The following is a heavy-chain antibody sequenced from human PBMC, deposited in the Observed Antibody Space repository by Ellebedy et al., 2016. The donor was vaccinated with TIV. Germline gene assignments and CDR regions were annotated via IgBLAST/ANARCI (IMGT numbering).Heavy chain of an antibody. V-gene: IGHV5-51*01. D-gene: IGHD2-2*01. CDR3: ARRALMGTSSPRGSFDP. J-gene: IGHJ5*02. CDR2: IYPGDSDT. CDR1: GYSFTNYW. Sequence: GESLKISCKAPGYSFTNYWIGWVRQMPGKGLECMGLIYPGDSDTRYSPSFQGQVTISADKSITTAYLQWRSLKASDTAMYYCARRALMGTSSPRGSFDPWGQGTLVTVSS.